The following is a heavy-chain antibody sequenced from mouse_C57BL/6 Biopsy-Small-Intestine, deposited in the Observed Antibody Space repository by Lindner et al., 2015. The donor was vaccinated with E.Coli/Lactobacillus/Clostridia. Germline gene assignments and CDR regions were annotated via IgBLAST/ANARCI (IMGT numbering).Heavy chain of an antibody. J-gene: IGHJ4*01. CDR3: ARSGGYYGYYTMDY. Sequence: VQLQESGAELVKPGASVKISCKASGYTISTYWMNWVRQRPGKGLEWIGQIYPGDGDTKYNGKFKGKATLTADKSSSTTYMQLSSLTSEGSAVYFCARSGGYYGYYTMDYWGQGTSVTVSS. CDR2: IYPGDGDT. V-gene: IGHV1-80*01. CDR1: GYTISTYW. D-gene: IGHD1-1*01.